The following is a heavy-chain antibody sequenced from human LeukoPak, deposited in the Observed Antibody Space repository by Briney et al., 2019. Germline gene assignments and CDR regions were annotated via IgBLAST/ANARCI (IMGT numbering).Heavy chain of an antibody. CDR2: VFPIFGTA. CDR3: ARATYYYDSSGYYYVPDAFDI. D-gene: IGHD3-22*01. Sequence: SVKVSCKASGGTFSSYAISWVRQAPGQGLGWMGGVFPIFGTANYAQKFQGRVTITADESTSTAYMALSSLRSEDTAVYYCARATYYYDSSGYYYVPDAFDIWGQGTMVTVSS. J-gene: IGHJ3*02. CDR1: GGTFSSYA. V-gene: IGHV1-69*13.